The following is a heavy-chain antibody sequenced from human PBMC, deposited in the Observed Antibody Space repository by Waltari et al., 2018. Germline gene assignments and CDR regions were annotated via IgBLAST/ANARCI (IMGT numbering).Heavy chain of an antibody. V-gene: IGHV3-9*01. D-gene: IGHD3-16*01. CDR1: GFTYDDFA. Sequence: EVQLVESGGALVQPGRSLRLSCATSGFTYDDFAMHWVRQVPGKGLEWVAGITWNSGKVDYAGSVKGRFTISRDNAKNLLFLQMNSLRPEDTALYYCTKDLTHTNYEGFANWGLGTLVT. CDR2: ITWNSGKV. J-gene: IGHJ4*02. CDR3: TKDLTHTNYEGFAN.